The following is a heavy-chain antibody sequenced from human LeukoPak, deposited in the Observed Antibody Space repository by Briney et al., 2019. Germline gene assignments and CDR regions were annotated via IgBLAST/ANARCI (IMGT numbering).Heavy chain of an antibody. V-gene: IGHV3-30*04. J-gene: IGHJ6*02. CDR3: AKDRMARTYYYYGMDV. CDR2: ISYDGSNI. CDR1: GFTFSSYA. Sequence: GGSLRLSCAASGFTFSSYAMHWVRQAPGKGLEWVVLISYDGSNINYADSVKGRFTISRDNSKNTLYLQMNSLRAEDTAVYYCAKDRMARTYYYYGMDVWGQGTTVTVSS. D-gene: IGHD5-24*01.